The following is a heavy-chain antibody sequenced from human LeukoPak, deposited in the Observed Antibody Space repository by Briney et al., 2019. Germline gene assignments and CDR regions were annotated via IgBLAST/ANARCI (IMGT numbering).Heavy chain of an antibody. Sequence: SETLSLTCTVSSGSISSYYWSWIRQPAGKGLEWIGRIYTSGSTNYNPSLKSRVTMSVDTSKNQFSLKLSSVTAADTAVYYCAREEWLRGPFDYWGQGTLVTVSS. CDR3: AREEWLRGPFDY. V-gene: IGHV4-4*07. D-gene: IGHD5-12*01. CDR1: SGSISSYY. J-gene: IGHJ4*02. CDR2: IYTSGST.